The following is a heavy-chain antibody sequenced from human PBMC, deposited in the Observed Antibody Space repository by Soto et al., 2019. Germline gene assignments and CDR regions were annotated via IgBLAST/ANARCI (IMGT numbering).Heavy chain of an antibody. D-gene: IGHD6-25*01. CDR1: GGSISSGDYY. Sequence: QVQLQESGPGLVKPSQTLSLTCTVSGGSISSGDYYWSWIRQPPGKGLEWIGYIYYSGSTYYNPSLKSRVTISVDTSKNQFSLKLSSVTAADTAVYYCARDGGGYQINYYSYGMDVWGQGTTVTVSS. CDR3: ARDGGGYQINYYSYGMDV. J-gene: IGHJ6*02. V-gene: IGHV4-30-4*01. CDR2: IYYSGST.